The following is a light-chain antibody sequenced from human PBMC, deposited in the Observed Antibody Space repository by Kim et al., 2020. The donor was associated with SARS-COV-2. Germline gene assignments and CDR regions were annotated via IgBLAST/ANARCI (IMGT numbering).Light chain of an antibody. CDR3: SSYTSSSTLV. CDR2: DVS. J-gene: IGLJ2*01. Sequence: GQSVTISCTGASSDVGGYNYVSWYQQHPGKAPKLMIYDVSNRPSGVSNRFSGSKSGNTASRTISGLQAEDEADYYCSSYTSSSTLVFGGGTQLTVL. CDR1: SSDVGGYNY. V-gene: IGLV2-14*03.